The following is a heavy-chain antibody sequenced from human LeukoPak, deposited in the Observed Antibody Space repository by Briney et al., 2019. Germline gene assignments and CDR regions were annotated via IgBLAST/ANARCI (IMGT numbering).Heavy chain of an antibody. CDR2: IYPGDSDT. Sequence: KHGESLKISCKGSGYSFTSYWIGWVRQMPGKGLEWMGIIYPGDSDTRYSPSFQGQVTISADKSISTAYLQWSSLKASDTAMYYCARSPARYYYDSSASGAFDIWGQGTMVTVSS. J-gene: IGHJ3*02. D-gene: IGHD3-22*01. V-gene: IGHV5-51*01. CDR1: GYSFTSYW. CDR3: ARSPARYYYDSSASGAFDI.